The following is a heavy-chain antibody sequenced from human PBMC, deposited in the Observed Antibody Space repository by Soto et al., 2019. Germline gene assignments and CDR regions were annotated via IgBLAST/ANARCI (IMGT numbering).Heavy chain of an antibody. D-gene: IGHD3-10*01. CDR1: GFTFDDYT. J-gene: IGHJ4*02. CDR2: ISWDGGST. CDR3: AKDIGPPYYYGSGRSAQFDY. Sequence: PGGSLRLSCAASGFTFDDYTMHWVRQAPGKGLEWVSLISWDGGSTCYADSVKGRFTISRDNSKNSLYLQMNSLRTEDTALYYCAKDIGPPYYYGSGRSAQFDYWGQGTLVTVSS. V-gene: IGHV3-43*01.